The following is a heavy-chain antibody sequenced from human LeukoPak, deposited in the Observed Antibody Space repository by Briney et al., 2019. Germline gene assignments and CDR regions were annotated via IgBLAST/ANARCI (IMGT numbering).Heavy chain of an antibody. D-gene: IGHD3-10*01. Sequence: PGGSLRLSCAASGFTFRSYEMNWVRQAPGKGLEWVSYISSSGSTIYYADSVKGRFTISRDNAKNSLYLQMNSLRAEDTAVYYCARRRGVTFGDFDYWGQGTLVTVSS. V-gene: IGHV3-48*03. CDR2: ISSSGSTI. CDR3: ARRRGVTFGDFDY. J-gene: IGHJ4*02. CDR1: GFTFRSYE.